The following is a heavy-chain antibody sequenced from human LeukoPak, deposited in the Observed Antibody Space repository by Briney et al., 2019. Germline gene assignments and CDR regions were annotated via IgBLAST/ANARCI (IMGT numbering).Heavy chain of an antibody. CDR1: GFIFSRLS. J-gene: IGHJ4*02. CDR2: IRSGSTYI. CDR3: ARDGIFDY. Sequence: PGGSLRLSCAASGFIFSRLSMNWVRQAPGKGLEWVSSIRSGSTYINYADSVKGRFTISRDDAKNSLYLQMNSLRAEDTAVYYCARDGIFDYWGQGTLVTVSS. V-gene: IGHV3-21*01.